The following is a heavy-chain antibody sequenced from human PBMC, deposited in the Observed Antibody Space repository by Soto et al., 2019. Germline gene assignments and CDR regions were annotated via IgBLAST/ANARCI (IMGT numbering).Heavy chain of an antibody. V-gene: IGHV4-34*01. J-gene: IGHJ6*02. Sequence: PSETLSLTCAVYGGSFSGYYWSWIRQPPGKGLEWIGEINHSGSTNYNPSLKSRVTISVDTSKNQFSLKLSSVTAADTAVYYCARGGYDFWSGYSYYYVMDVWGQGTTVTVSS. D-gene: IGHD3-3*01. CDR1: GGSFSGYY. CDR3: ARGGYDFWSGYSYYYVMDV. CDR2: INHSGST.